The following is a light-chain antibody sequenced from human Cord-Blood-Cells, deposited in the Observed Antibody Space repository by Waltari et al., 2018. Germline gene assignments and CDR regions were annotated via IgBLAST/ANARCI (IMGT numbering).Light chain of an antibody. CDR1: SLRSYY. J-gene: IGLJ2*01. CDR2: GKH. V-gene: IGLV3-19*01. CDR3: NSRDSSGNHVV. Sequence: SSELTQDPAVSVALGQTVRITSHGDSLRSYYATWDQQKPGQAPVLFICGKHNRPSGIPDRFAGSSAGNTASVTITGAQAEDEADYYWNSRDSSGNHVVFGGGTKLTVL.